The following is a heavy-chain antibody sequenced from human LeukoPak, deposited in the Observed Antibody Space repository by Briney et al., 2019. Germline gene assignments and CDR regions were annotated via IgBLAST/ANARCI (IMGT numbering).Heavy chain of an antibody. CDR2: ISYDGSNK. Sequence: PGRSLRLSCAASGFTFDDYAMHWVRQAPGKGLEWVAVISYDGSNKYYADSVKGRFTISRDNSKNTLYLQVNSLRAEDTAVYYCARAPRRYCSSTSCLADWFDPWGQGTLVTVSS. D-gene: IGHD2-2*01. CDR1: GFTFDDYA. V-gene: IGHV3-30-3*01. CDR3: ARAPRRYCSSTSCLADWFDP. J-gene: IGHJ5*02.